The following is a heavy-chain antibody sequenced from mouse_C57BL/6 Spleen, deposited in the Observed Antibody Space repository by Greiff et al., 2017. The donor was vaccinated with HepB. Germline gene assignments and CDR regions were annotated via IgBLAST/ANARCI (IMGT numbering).Heavy chain of an antibody. V-gene: IGHV14-3*01. D-gene: IGHD3-3*01. CDR1: GFNIKNPY. J-gene: IGHJ4*01. Sequence: EVQLQQSVAELVRPGASVKLSCTASGFNIKNPYMHWVKQRPEQGLEWIGRIDPANGNTKYAPKFQGKATITADTSSNTAYLQLSSLTSEDTAIYYCARGDSYYAMDYWGQGTSVTVSS. CDR3: ARGDSYYAMDY. CDR2: IDPANGNT.